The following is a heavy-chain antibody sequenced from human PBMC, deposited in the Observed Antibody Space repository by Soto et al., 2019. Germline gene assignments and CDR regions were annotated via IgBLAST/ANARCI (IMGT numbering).Heavy chain of an antibody. CDR3: AKGEWISPYGSPGVPAAFDY. D-gene: IGHD3-3*01. CDR2: ISYDGSNK. V-gene: IGHV3-30*18. J-gene: IGHJ4*02. Sequence: GGSLRLSCAASGFTFSSYGMHWVRQAPGKGLEWVAVISYDGSNKYYADSVKGRFTISRDNSKNTLYLQMNSLRAEDTAVYYCAKGEWISPYGSPGVPAAFDYWGQGTLVTVSS. CDR1: GFTFSSYG.